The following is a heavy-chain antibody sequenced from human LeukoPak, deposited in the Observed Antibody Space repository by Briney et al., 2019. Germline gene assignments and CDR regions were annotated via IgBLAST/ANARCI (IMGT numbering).Heavy chain of an antibody. CDR3: ARDNLPFRDYYYGMDV. Sequence: GGSLRLSCAASGFTFGSYAMHWVRQAPGKGLEWVAVISYDGSNKYYADSVKGRFTISRDNSKNTLYLQMDSLRAEDTAVYYCARDNLPFRDYYYGMDVWGQGTTVTVSS. CDR2: ISYDGSNK. CDR1: GFTFGSYA. V-gene: IGHV3-30-3*01. J-gene: IGHJ6*02.